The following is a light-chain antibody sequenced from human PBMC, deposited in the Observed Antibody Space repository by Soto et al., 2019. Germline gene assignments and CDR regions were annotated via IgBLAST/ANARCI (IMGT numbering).Light chain of an antibody. Sequence: QSVLAQPPSASGSLGQSVTISCSGTASDVGFDYLSWCQQHPGKAPKLIIYDVNKRPSGVPDRFSGSKSGNTASLTVSGLQAEDEDDYYSLSYGGAKNVVFGGGNK. V-gene: IGLV2-8*01. CDR3: LSYGGAKNVV. CDR2: DVN. CDR1: ASDVGFDY. J-gene: IGLJ3*02.